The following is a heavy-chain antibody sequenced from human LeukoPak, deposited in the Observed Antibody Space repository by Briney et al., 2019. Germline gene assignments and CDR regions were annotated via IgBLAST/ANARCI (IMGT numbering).Heavy chain of an antibody. J-gene: IGHJ4*02. CDR1: GFTFSSYA. D-gene: IGHD6-13*01. CDR3: AAFSSSWCKLDY. V-gene: IGHV3-30-3*01. CDR2: ISYDGSNK. Sequence: GRSLRLSCAASGFTFSSYAMHWVRQAPVKGLEWVAVISYDGSNKYYADSVKGRFTISRDNSKNTLYLQMNSLRAEDTAVYYCAAFSSSWCKLDYWGQGALVTVSS.